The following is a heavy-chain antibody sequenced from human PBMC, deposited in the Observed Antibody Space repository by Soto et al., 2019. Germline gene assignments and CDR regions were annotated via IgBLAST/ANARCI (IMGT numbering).Heavy chain of an antibody. CDR1: GFTFSSYA. D-gene: IGHD3-9*01. CDR3: ARVAGLRGYDILTPEDYYYGMDV. CDR2: ISYDGSNK. J-gene: IGHJ6*02. Sequence: QVQLVESGGGVVQPGRSLRLSCAASGFTFSSYAMHWVRQAPGKGLEWVAVISYDGSNKYYADSVKGRFTISRDNSKNTLYLQMNSLRAEDTAVYYCARVAGLRGYDILTPEDYYYGMDVWGQGTTVTVSS. V-gene: IGHV3-30-3*01.